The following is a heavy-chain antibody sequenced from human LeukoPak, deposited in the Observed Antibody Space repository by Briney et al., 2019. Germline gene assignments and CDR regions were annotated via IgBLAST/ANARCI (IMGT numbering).Heavy chain of an antibody. Sequence: ASVKVSCKASGYTFTSCYMHWVRQAPGQGLEWMGIINPSGGSTSYAQKFQGRVTMTRDTSTSTVYMELSSLRSEDTAVYYCARDVALVVVAANNWFDPWGQGTLVTVSS. J-gene: IGHJ5*02. CDR1: GYTFTSCY. CDR2: INPSGGST. V-gene: IGHV1-46*01. CDR3: ARDVALVVVAANNWFDP. D-gene: IGHD2-15*01.